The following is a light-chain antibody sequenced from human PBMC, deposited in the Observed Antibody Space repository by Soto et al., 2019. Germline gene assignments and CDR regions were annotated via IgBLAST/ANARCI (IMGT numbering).Light chain of an antibody. Sequence: VLTQPPSASGTPGQRVTISCSGSSSNIGSNTVTWYQHLPGTAPKLLIYSNDQRPSGVPDRFSGSKSGTSASLAISGLQSEDEADYYCASWDDSRKGVVFGGGTKLTVL. CDR2: SND. J-gene: IGLJ2*01. V-gene: IGLV1-44*01. CDR1: SSNIGSNT. CDR3: ASWDDSRKGVV.